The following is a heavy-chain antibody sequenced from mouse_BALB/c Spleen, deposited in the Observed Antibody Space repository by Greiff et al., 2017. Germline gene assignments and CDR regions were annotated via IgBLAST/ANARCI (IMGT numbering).Heavy chain of an antibody. CDR3: ARGGTTATAMDY. CDR1: GYSFTGYN. CDR2: IDPYYGGT. V-gene: IGHV1-39*01. D-gene: IGHD1-2*01. Sequence: EVKLMESGPELEKPGASVKISCKASGYSFTGYNMNWVKQSNGKSLEWIGNIDPYYGGTSYNQKFKGKATLTVDKSSSTAYMQLKSLTSEDSAVYYCARGGTTATAMDYWGQGTSVTVSS. J-gene: IGHJ4*01.